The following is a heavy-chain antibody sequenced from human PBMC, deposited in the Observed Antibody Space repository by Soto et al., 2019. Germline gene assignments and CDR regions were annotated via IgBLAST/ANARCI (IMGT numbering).Heavy chain of an antibody. Sequence: ASVQVSCKASGYTFTSYYMHWVRQAPGQGLEWMGIINPSGGSTSYAQKFQGRVTMTRDTSTSTVYMELSSLRSEDTAVYYCARPRPSYYYDSSGYYYDYWGQGTLVTVSS. CDR3: ARPRPSYYYDSSGYYYDY. D-gene: IGHD3-22*01. CDR1: GYTFTSYY. J-gene: IGHJ4*02. V-gene: IGHV1-46*01. CDR2: INPSGGST.